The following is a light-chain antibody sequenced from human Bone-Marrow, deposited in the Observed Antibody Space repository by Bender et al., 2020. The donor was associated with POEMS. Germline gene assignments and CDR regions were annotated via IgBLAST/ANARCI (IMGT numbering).Light chain of an antibody. J-gene: IGLJ3*02. Sequence: QSVLTQPPSASGTPGQRVTISCSGGSIGRNPTNWYQQLPGTAPRLVIYADDRRPSGVPNRFADAKSGSSASLAISGLQSEDAADYYCATWDDRLNAGLFGGGTKLTVL. CDR2: ADD. CDR3: ATWDDRLNAGL. CDR1: SIGRNP. V-gene: IGLV1-44*01.